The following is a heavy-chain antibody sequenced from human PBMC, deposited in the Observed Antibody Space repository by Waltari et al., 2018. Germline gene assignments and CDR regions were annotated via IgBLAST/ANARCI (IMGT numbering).Heavy chain of an antibody. J-gene: IGHJ4*02. CDR3: ARTPIAGGVFDY. CDR2: IDYSGST. D-gene: IGHD3-16*01. V-gene: IGHV4-59*08. CDR1: GGSISSYY. Sequence: QVQLQESGPGLVKPSETLSLTCTVSGGSISSYYWSWIRQPPGKGLEWIGDIDYSGSTNYNPSLKSRVTISVDTSKNQFSLKLSSVTAADTAVYYCARTPIAGGVFDYWGQGTLVTVSS.